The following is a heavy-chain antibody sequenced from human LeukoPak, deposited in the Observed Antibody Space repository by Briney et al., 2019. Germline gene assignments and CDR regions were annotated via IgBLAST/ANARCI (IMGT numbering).Heavy chain of an antibody. CDR3: ARGSDSPSPHAFDI. CDR2: IWYDGSNK. V-gene: IGHV3-33*01. Sequence: GRSLRLSCAASGFTSSSYGMHWVRQAPGKGLEWVAVIWYDGSNKYYADSVKGRFTISRDNSKNTLYLQMNSLRAEDTAVYYCARGSDSPSPHAFDIWGQGTMVTVSS. CDR1: GFTSSSYG. J-gene: IGHJ3*02.